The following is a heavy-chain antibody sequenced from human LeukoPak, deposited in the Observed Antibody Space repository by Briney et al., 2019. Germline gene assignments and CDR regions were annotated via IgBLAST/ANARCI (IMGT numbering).Heavy chain of an antibody. CDR2: IYYSGST. Sequence: SETLSLTCTVSGDSISTSNSYWGWIRQPPGKGLEWIGSIYYSGSTYYNPSLKSRVTISVDTSKNQFSLKLSSVTAADTAVYYCARVWTPTSYYYYMDVWGKGTTVTISS. CDR3: ARVWTPTSYYYYMDV. V-gene: IGHV4-39*07. CDR1: GDSISTSNSY. D-gene: IGHD3/OR15-3a*01. J-gene: IGHJ6*03.